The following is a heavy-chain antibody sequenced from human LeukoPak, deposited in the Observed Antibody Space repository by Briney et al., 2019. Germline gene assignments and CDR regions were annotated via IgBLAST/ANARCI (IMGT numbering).Heavy chain of an antibody. D-gene: IGHD6-19*01. J-gene: IGHJ3*02. CDR1: GFTFGNYW. CDR2: VKGDGREK. CDR3: ARGGGSGWYGSAFDI. Sequence: GGSLRLSCAASGFTFGNYWMSWVRQAPGKGLEWVANVKGDGREKYYVDSVKGRFTISRDNPKNSLYLQMNTVRADDTAVYYCARGGGSGWYGSAFDIWGQGTTVSVSS. V-gene: IGHV3-7*01.